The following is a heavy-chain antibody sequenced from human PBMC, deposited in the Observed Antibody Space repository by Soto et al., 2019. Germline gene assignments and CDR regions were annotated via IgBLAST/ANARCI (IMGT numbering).Heavy chain of an antibody. CDR3: ATRDMVRERSLYYYYGMDV. J-gene: IGHJ6*02. CDR1: GYTFTSYG. V-gene: IGHV1-18*01. D-gene: IGHD3-10*01. CDR2: ISAYNGNT. Sequence: ASVKVSCKASGYTFTSYGISWVRQAPGQGLEWMGWISAYNGNTNYAQKLQGRVTMTTDTSTSTAYMELRSLRSDDTAVYYCATRDMVRERSLYYYYGMDVWGQGTTVTVSS.